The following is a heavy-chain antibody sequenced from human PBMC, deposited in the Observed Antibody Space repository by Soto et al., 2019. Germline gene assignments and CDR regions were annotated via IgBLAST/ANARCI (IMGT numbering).Heavy chain of an antibody. D-gene: IGHD2-2*01. CDR1: GVSVSSDIYY. V-gene: IGHV4-31*03. CDR2: IYYSGNT. J-gene: IGHJ6*02. Sequence: QVQLQESGPGLVKPSQTLSLTCSVSGVSVSSDIYYWSWIRHHPGKGLEWIGYIYYSGNTYYNPSLGGRVTISLDTPKNHFSLRLRSVTPADTAVYYCARYPVVVVPAANYGLDVWGQGTTVTVSS. CDR3: ARYPVVVVPAANYGLDV.